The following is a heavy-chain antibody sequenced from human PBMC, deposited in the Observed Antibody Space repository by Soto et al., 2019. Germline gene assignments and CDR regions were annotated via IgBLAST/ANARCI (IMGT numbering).Heavy chain of an antibody. J-gene: IGHJ5*02. V-gene: IGHV1-18*01. CDR3: ARGRRIAVAGTRGWFDP. D-gene: IGHD6-19*01. Sequence: ASVKVSCKASGYTFTSYGISWVRQAPGQGLEWMGWISAYNGNTNYAQKLQGRVTMTTDTSTSTAYMELRSLRSDDTAVYYCARGRRIAVAGTRGWFDPWGQGTLVTVSS. CDR1: GYTFTSYG. CDR2: ISAYNGNT.